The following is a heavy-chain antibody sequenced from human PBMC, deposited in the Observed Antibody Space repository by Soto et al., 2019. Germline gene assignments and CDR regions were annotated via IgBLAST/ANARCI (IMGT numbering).Heavy chain of an antibody. CDR2: IYYSGST. Sequence: SETLSLTCTVSGGSISSYYWSWIRQPPGKGLEWIGYIYYSGSTNYNPSLKSRVTISVDTSKNQFSLKLSSVTAADTAVYYCARSYGDYDVLDYWGQGTLVTVSS. J-gene: IGHJ4*02. CDR3: ARSYGDYDVLDY. V-gene: IGHV4-59*01. D-gene: IGHD4-17*01. CDR1: GGSISSYY.